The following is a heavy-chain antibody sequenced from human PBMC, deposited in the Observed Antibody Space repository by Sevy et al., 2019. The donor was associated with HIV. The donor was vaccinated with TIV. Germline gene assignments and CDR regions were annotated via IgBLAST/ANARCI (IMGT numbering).Heavy chain of an antibody. J-gene: IGHJ4*02. D-gene: IGHD5-12*01. CDR1: GFKFDDHT. CDR3: AKDVGGFSGFDY. V-gene: IGHV3-43*01. CDR2: IGGDKKKS. Sequence: GGSLRLSCGASGFKFDDHTMHWVRQAPGMGLQWVSFIGGDKKKSSYASSVQGRFSISRDNRRNTLYLQMLSLRIEDTGLYFCAKDVGGFSGFDYWGQGTLVTVSS.